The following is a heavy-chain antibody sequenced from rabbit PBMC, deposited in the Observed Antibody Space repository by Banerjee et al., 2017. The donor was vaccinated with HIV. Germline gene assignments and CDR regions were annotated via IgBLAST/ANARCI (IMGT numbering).Heavy chain of an antibody. CDR1: GFSFSNKAV. CDR2: INAVTGKA. Sequence: QEQLVESGGGLVKPEGSLTLSCKASGFSFSNKAVMCWVRQAPGKGLEWIACINAVTGKAVYATWAQGRYTISLDNAQNTVFLQMTSLTAADTATYFCARFDFGYYGMDLWGPGTLVTVS. D-gene: IGHD2-1*01. V-gene: IGHV1S45*01. J-gene: IGHJ6*01. CDR3: ARFDFGYYGMDL.